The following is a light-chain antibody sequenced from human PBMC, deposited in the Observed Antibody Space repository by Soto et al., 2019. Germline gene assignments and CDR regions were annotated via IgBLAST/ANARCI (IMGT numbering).Light chain of an antibody. V-gene: IGLV1-40*01. J-gene: IGLJ2*01. CDR1: SSNIGACYD. Sequence: QSVLTQPPSVSGAPGQRVTISCTGSSSNIGACYDVHWYQQLPGTAPKPLIYGNSNRPSGVPDRFSGSKSGTSASLAITGLQAEGEADYYCQSYDSSLSVLFGGGTKVTVL. CDR2: GNS. CDR3: QSYDSSLSVL.